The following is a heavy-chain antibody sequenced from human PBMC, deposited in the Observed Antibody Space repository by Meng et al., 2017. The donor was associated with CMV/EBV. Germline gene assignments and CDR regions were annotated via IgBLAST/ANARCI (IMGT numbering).Heavy chain of an antibody. D-gene: IGHD3-3*01. J-gene: IGHJ4*02. CDR1: GFTFDDYG. V-gene: IGHV3-20*04. CDR3: AREKRDFWSGYQAGNYFDY. CDR2: INWNGGST. Sequence: GGSLRLSCAASGFTFDDYGMSWVRQAPGKGLEWVSGINWNGGSTGYADSVKGRFTISRDNAKNSLYLQMNSLRAEDTALYYCAREKRDFWSGYQAGNYFDYWGQGTLVTVSS.